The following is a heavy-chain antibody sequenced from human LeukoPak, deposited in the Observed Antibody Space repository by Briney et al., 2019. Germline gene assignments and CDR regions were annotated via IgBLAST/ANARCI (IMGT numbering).Heavy chain of an antibody. J-gene: IGHJ5*02. Sequence: GASVKASGKASGSTFTSYYMPWVRQAPGQGREWMGIINPSGGSTSYAQKFQGRVTMTRDTSTSTVYMELSSLRSEDTAVYYCARENGDYVNNWFDPWGQGTLVTVSS. CDR3: ARENGDYVNNWFDP. V-gene: IGHV1-46*01. CDR1: GSTFTSYY. D-gene: IGHD4-17*01. CDR2: INPSGGST.